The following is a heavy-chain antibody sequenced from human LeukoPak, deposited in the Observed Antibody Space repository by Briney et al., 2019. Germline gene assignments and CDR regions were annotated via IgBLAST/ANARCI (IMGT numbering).Heavy chain of an antibody. V-gene: IGHV3-48*03. Sequence: GGSLRLSCAASGFTFSSYEMNWVRQAPGKGLEWVSCISSSGSTIYYADSVKGRFTISRDNAKNSLYLQMNSLRAEDTAVYYCAGSIMGATEGFDYWGQGTLVTVSS. CDR1: GFTFSSYE. CDR3: AGSIMGATEGFDY. J-gene: IGHJ4*02. CDR2: ISSSGSTI. D-gene: IGHD1-26*01.